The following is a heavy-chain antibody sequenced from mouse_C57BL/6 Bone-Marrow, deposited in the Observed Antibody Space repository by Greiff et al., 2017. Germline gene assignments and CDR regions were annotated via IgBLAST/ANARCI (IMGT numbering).Heavy chain of an antibody. J-gene: IGHJ3*01. CDR3: ARYGSSAVAY. V-gene: IGHV5-4*03. CDR2: ISDGGSYT. CDR1: GFTFSSYA. Sequence: EVKLVESGGGLVKPGGSLKLSCAASGFTFSSYAMSWVRQTPEQRLEWVATISDGGSYTYYPDNVKGRFTISRDTAKNNLYLQMSHLKSEATAMYYCARYGSSAVAYWGQGTLVTVSA. D-gene: IGHD1-1*01.